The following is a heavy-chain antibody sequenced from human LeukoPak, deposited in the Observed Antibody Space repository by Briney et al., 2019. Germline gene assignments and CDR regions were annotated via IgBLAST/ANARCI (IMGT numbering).Heavy chain of an antibody. CDR1: GYSFTSYW. D-gene: IGHD2-21*01. J-gene: IGHJ3*02. CDR3: ASLRSYSDAFDI. V-gene: IGHV5-51*01. Sequence: GESLRISCKGSGYSFTSYWIGWVRQMPGKGLEWMGIIYPGDSEAGYSPSFQGQVTISADKSISTAYLQWSSLKASDTAMYYCASLRSYSDAFDIWGQGTMVTFSS. CDR2: IYPGDSEA.